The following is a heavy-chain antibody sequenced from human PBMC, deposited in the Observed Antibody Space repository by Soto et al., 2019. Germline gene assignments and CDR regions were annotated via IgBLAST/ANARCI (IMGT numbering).Heavy chain of an antibody. CDR2: IYYSGST. J-gene: IGHJ3*02. CDR3: ARDLGYDSSGRGAFDI. V-gene: IGHV4-59*01. CDR1: GGSISSYY. Sequence: SETLSLTCTVSGGSISSYYWSWIRQPPGKGLEWIGYIYYSGSTNYNPSLKSRVTISVDTSKNQFSLKLSSVTAADTAVYYCARDLGYDSSGRGAFDIWGQGTMVTVSS. D-gene: IGHD3-22*01.